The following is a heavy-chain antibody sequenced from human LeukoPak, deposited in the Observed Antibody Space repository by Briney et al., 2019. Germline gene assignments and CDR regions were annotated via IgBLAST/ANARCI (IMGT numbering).Heavy chain of an antibody. CDR3: AADSTTVTTLDALDI. CDR1: GFTFTSSA. Sequence: SVKVSCKASGFTFTSSAMQWVRQARGQRLEWRGWIVVGSGNTNYAQKFQERVTIARDMSTSTAYMELSSLRSEDTAVYYCAADSTTVTTLDALDICRQETNLTVSS. CDR2: IVVGSGNT. J-gene: IGHJ3*02. D-gene: IGHD4-17*01. V-gene: IGHV1-58*02.